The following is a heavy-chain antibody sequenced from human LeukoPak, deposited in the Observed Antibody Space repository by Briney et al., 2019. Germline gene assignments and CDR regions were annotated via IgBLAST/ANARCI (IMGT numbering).Heavy chain of an antibody. CDR1: GFTFSSYG. CDR2: IGGSGGST. Sequence: GGSLRLSCAASGFTFSSYGMHWVRQAPGKGLEWVSAIGGSGGSTYYADSVKGRFTISRDNSKNTLYLQMNSLRAEDTAVYYCARDYYDSSGYYSIDYWGQGTLVTVSP. D-gene: IGHD3-22*01. V-gene: IGHV3-23*01. J-gene: IGHJ4*02. CDR3: ARDYYDSSGYYSIDY.